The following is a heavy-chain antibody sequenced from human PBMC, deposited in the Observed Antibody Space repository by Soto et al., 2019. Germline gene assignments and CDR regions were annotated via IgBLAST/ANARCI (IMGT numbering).Heavy chain of an antibody. CDR1: GFTFTTYA. J-gene: IGHJ1*01. CDR3: AKPLKYFHH. CDR2: ISGNGVNT. Sequence: GGSPRLSCAGSGFTFTTYAMSWVRQAPGKGLEWVSTISGNGVNTYYADSVKGRFTISRDNSKNTLYLQMDTLRGDDSAIYYCAKPLKYFHHWGQGTLVTVSS. V-gene: IGHV3-23*01.